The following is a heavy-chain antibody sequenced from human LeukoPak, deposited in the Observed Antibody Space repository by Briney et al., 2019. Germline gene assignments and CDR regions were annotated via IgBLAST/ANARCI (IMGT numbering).Heavy chain of an antibody. V-gene: IGHV3-33*08. CDR1: GFTFSDYA. J-gene: IGHJ4*02. CDR3: ARADFDFWSGYYYSDY. CDR2: IWYDGSNK. Sequence: PGGSLRLSCAASGFTFSDYAVHWVRQAPGKGLEWVAVIWYDGSNKYYADSVKGRFTISRDNSKNTLYLQMNSLRAEDTAVYYCARADFDFWSGYYYSDYWGQGTLVTVSS. D-gene: IGHD3-3*01.